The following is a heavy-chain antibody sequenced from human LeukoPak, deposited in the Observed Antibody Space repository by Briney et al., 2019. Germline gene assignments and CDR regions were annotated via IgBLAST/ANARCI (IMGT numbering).Heavy chain of an antibody. J-gene: IGHJ4*02. Sequence: PGGSLRLSCSASGFTFSTYWMSWVRQAPGKGLEWVANMKRDGSEIYYVDSVKGRFTISRDNSKNTLYLQMNSLRPEDTAVYYCARGHSFSGIAARSPLDYWGQGTLVTVSS. CDR2: MKRDGSEI. CDR1: GFTFSTYW. CDR3: ARGHSFSGIAARSPLDY. V-gene: IGHV3-7*01. D-gene: IGHD6-6*01.